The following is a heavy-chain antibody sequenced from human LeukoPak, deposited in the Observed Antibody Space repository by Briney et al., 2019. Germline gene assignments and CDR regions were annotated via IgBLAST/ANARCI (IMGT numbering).Heavy chain of an antibody. J-gene: IGHJ4*02. D-gene: IGHD5-24*01. CDR1: GGSISSSSYY. V-gene: IGHV4-39*01. CDR2: IYYSGST. CDR3: ARSRRMALTGNFDY. Sequence: SETLSLTCTVPGGSISSSSYYWGWIRQPPGKGLEWIGSIYYSGSTYYNPSLKSRVTISVDTSKNQFSLKLSSVTAADTAVYYCARSRRMALTGNFDYCGQGTLVTVSS.